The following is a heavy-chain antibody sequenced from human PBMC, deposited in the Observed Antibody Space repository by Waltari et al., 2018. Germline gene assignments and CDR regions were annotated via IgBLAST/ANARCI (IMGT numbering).Heavy chain of an antibody. D-gene: IGHD3-10*01. V-gene: IGHV1-8*02. CDR3: ARETSMVRGDWFDP. Sequence: QVQLVQSGAEVKKPGASVKVSCKASGYTFTSYDINWVRQATGQGLEWMGWRNPNISNTGYAKKCQGRVTMTRNTSISTAYMELSSLRSEDTAVYYCARETSMVRGDWFDPWGQGTLVTVSS. J-gene: IGHJ5*02. CDR2: RNPNISNT. CDR1: GYTFTSYD.